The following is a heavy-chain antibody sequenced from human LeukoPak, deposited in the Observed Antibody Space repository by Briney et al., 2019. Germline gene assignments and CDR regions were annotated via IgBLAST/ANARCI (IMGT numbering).Heavy chain of an antibody. J-gene: IGHJ4*02. Sequence: GGSLRLSCAASGFTFSSYSMNWFRQAPGKGLEWVSSISSSSSYMYYADSVKGRFTISRDNAKNSLYMQVNSLRAEDTAVYYCARGGYSSSWYHDSWGQGTLVTVSS. CDR1: GFTFSSYS. CDR3: ARGGYSSSWYHDS. D-gene: IGHD6-13*01. V-gene: IGHV3-21*01. CDR2: ISSSSSYM.